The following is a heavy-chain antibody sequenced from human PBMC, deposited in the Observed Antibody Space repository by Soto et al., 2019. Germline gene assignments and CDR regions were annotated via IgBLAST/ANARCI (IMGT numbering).Heavy chain of an antibody. CDR1: GFTFPSYG. J-gene: IGHJ3*02. Sequence: QVQVVESGGGVVQPGRSLRLSCAASGFTFPSYGMHWVRQAPGKGLEWVAVVSNDGSNKFYADSVKGRFTISRDNSKNTLYLQMNSLRAEDTAVYYCARDNRRVAFDIWGQGTMVTVSS. V-gene: IGHV3-30*03. CDR2: VSNDGSNK. CDR3: ARDNRRVAFDI.